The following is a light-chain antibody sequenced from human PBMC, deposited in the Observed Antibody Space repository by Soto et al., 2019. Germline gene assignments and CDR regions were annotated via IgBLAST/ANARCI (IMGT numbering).Light chain of an antibody. Sequence: DIVMTQSPDSLAVSLGERATINCKSSQNVLSTSNNRNYLAWYQPKPGQPPQLLVSWASTRDSAVPDRFSGSGSGTDFTLTISSLQAEDAAVYYCQQYYTTPHTFGQGTKVEI. CDR1: QNVLSTSNNRNY. CDR2: WAS. V-gene: IGKV4-1*01. J-gene: IGKJ1*01. CDR3: QQYYTTPHT.